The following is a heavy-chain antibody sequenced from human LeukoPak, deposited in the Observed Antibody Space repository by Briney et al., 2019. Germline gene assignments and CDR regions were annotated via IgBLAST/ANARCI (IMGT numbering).Heavy chain of an antibody. CDR2: IYSRGST. J-gene: IGHJ4*02. Sequence: SETLSLTCTVSGGSIGNYYWGWIRQTPGKGLEWIGYIYSRGSTNYNPSLKSRVTISVDTSKNQFSLKLTSVTAADTAVYYCARGFDDYDVLLGYEYWGQGILVTVSS. V-gene: IGHV4-59*01. CDR1: GGSIGNYY. CDR3: ARGFDDYDVLLGYEY. D-gene: IGHD3-9*01.